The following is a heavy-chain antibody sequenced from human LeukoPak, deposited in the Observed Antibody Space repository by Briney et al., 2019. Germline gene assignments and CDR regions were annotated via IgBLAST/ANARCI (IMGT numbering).Heavy chain of an antibody. CDR3: ARGGNYYDSSGYYLFDY. V-gene: IGHV4-59*12. J-gene: IGHJ4*02. CDR1: GGSISSYY. Sequence: SETLSLTCTVSGGSISSYYWSWIRQPPGKGLEWIGYIYYSGSTNYNPSLKSRVTISVDTSKNQFSLKLSSVTAADTAVYYCARGGNYYDSSGYYLFDYWGQGTLVTVSS. D-gene: IGHD3-22*01. CDR2: IYYSGST.